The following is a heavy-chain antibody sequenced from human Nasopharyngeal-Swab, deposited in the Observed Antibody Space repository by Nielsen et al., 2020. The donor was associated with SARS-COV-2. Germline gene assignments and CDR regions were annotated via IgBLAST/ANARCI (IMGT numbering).Heavy chain of an antibody. D-gene: IGHD2-2*01. CDR2: FDPEDGET. CDR1: GYTLTELS. CDR3: ATPAPYCSSTSCSYWFDP. Sequence: ASVTVSCKVSGYTLTELSMHWVRQAPGKGLEWLGGFDPEDGETIYAQKFQGRVTMTEDTSTDTAYMELSSLRSEDTAGYYCATPAPYCSSTSCSYWFDPWGQGTLGTGSS. J-gene: IGHJ5*02. V-gene: IGHV1-24*01.